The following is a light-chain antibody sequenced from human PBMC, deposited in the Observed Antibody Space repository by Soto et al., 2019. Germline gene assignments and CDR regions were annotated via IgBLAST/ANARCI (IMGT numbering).Light chain of an antibody. V-gene: IGLV2-8*01. CDR1: SSDVGAYIY. CDR2: EVT. CDR3: SSFASSNTWV. Sequence: QSALTQPPSASGSPGQSVTISCTGTSSDVGAYIYVSWYQQHAGKAPKLVIYEVTKRPSGVPDRFSGSKSANTASLTVSGLQAEDEADYYCSSFASSNTWVFGGGTKVTVL. J-gene: IGLJ3*02.